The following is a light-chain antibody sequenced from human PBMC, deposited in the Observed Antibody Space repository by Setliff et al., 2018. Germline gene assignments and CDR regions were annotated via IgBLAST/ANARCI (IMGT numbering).Light chain of an antibody. CDR2: DVS. Sequence: QSVLTQPASVSGSPGQSITISCSGTSNDVGAYDLVSWYQQHPGKVPKLIIFDVSNRPSGVSHRFSGSKSGNTASLTISGLQADGEADYYCCAYTASTTYVFVNGTKVTVL. CDR3: CAYTASTTYV. V-gene: IGLV2-14*03. J-gene: IGLJ1*01. CDR1: SNDVGAYDL.